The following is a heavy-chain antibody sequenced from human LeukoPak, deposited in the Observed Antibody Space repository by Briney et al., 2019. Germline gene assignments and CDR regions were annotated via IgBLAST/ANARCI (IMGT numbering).Heavy chain of an antibody. CDR3: AKDIGYSGYVGYYYMDV. D-gene: IGHD5-12*01. Sequence: GGSLRLSCAASGFTFDDYAMHWVRQAPGKGLEWVSLISWDGGSTYYADPVKGRFTISRDNSKNSLYLQMNSLRAEDTALYYCAKDIGYSGYVGYYYMDVWGKGTTVTVSS. CDR2: ISWDGGST. V-gene: IGHV3-43D*04. CDR1: GFTFDDYA. J-gene: IGHJ6*03.